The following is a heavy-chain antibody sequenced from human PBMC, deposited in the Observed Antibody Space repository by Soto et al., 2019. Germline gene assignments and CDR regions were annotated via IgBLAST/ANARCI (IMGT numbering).Heavy chain of an antibody. CDR2: ISYDGSNK. CDR1: GFTFSSYA. J-gene: IGHJ4*02. V-gene: IGHV3-30-3*01. CDR3: ARAGRYCSGGSCYFYYFDY. D-gene: IGHD2-15*01. Sequence: GESLKISCAASGFTFSSYAMHWVRQAPGKGLEWVAVISYDGSNKYYADSVKGRFTISRDNSKNTLYLQMNSLRAEDTAVYYCARAGRYCSGGSCYFYYFDYWGQGTLVTVS.